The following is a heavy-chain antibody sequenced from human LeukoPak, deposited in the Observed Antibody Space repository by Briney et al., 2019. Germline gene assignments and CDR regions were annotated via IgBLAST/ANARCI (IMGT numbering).Heavy chain of an antibody. CDR2: INPNRGDT. D-gene: IGHD3-16*02. V-gene: IGHV1-8*01. Sequence: GASVKVSCKASGYTFTSYDIHWVRQATGQGLEWMGRINPNRGDTGYAQKFQGRVTMTRNTSISTAYMELSSLRSEDTAVYYCAREGYYVWGSYRYPFDYWGQGTLVTVSS. CDR3: AREGYYVWGSYRYPFDY. CDR1: GYTFTSYD. J-gene: IGHJ4*02.